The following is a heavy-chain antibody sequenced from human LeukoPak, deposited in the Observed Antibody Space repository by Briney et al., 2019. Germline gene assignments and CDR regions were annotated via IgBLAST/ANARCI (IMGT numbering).Heavy chain of an antibody. CDR2: ISSNGGST. D-gene: IGHD6-6*01. J-gene: IGHJ4*02. CDR3: VKDLLAARPGYFDY. CDR1: GFTFSDYA. Sequence: GGFLRLSCAASGFTFSDYAMHWVRQAPGKGLEYVSAISSNGGSTYYADSVKGRFTISRDNSKNTLYLQMSSLRAEDTAVYYCVKDLLAARPGYFDYWGQGTLVTVSS. V-gene: IGHV3-64D*09.